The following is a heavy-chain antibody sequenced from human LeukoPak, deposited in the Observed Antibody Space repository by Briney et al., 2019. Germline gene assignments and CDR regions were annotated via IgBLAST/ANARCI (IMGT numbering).Heavy chain of an antibody. Sequence: GASVKVSCKASGYTFTSYHMHWVRQAPGQGLEWMGLINLSGGSTTYAQRFQGRVTLTRDTSTSTVYMELSSLRPEDTAVYYRARDYVDDIPMIKDYWGQGTLVTVSS. CDR3: ARDYVDDIPMIKDY. J-gene: IGHJ4*02. V-gene: IGHV1-46*01. D-gene: IGHD2-8*01. CDR1: GYTFTSYH. CDR2: INLSGGST.